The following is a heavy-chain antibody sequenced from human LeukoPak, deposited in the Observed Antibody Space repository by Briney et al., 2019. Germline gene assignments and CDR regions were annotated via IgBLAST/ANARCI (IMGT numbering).Heavy chain of an antibody. Sequence: GGSLRLSCAASGFTFSSYAMSWVRQAPGKGLEWVANIKQDGSEKYYVDSVKGRFTISRDNAKNSLYLQMNSLRAEDTAVYYCARGMWEIYNWGQGTLVTVSS. J-gene: IGHJ4*02. CDR1: GFTFSSYA. V-gene: IGHV3-7*04. CDR2: IKQDGSEK. D-gene: IGHD1-26*01. CDR3: ARGMWEIYN.